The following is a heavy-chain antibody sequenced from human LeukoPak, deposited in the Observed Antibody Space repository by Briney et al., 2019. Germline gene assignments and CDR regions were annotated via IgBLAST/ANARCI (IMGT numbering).Heavy chain of an antibody. V-gene: IGHV3-53*01. CDR2: IYSGGNT. CDR1: GFSVSINY. J-gene: IGHJ4*02. D-gene: IGHD6-19*01. CDR3: ARDGGSGWSSAFFDY. Sequence: GGSLRLSCAASGFSVSINYMSWVRQAPGKGLEWVSVIYSGGNTDYADSVKGRFTMSRDNSKNTLYLEMTSLRGEDTAVYYCARDGGSGWSSAFFDYWAREPWSPSPQ.